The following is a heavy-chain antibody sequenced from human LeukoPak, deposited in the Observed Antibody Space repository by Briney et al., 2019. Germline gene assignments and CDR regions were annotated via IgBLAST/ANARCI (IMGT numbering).Heavy chain of an antibody. V-gene: IGHV4-30-4*08. Sequence: SETLPLTCTVSGDSISSADYYWSWIRQPPGKGLEWIGYIYYSGSTYYNPSLKSRVIISADTSKNQFSLKLSSVTAADTAVYYCASLGADSSGWAIDYWGQGTLVTVSS. CDR3: ASLGADSSGWAIDY. J-gene: IGHJ4*02. CDR2: IYYSGST. D-gene: IGHD6-19*01. CDR1: GDSISSADYY.